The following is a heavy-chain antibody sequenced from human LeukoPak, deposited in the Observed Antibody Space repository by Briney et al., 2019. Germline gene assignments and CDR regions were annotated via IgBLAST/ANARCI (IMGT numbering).Heavy chain of an antibody. D-gene: IGHD3-10*01. CDR1: GFTFSSYG. Sequence: GGTLRLSCAASGFTFSSYGMSWIRQAPGKGLQWVSYISPSSSTIYYADSLKGRFTISRDNAKNSLYLQMHILKAEDTAVYFCARAYYGSGNRLYYFDYWGQGTLVTVSS. CDR2: ISPSSSTI. V-gene: IGHV3-48*04. J-gene: IGHJ4*02. CDR3: ARAYYGSGNRLYYFDY.